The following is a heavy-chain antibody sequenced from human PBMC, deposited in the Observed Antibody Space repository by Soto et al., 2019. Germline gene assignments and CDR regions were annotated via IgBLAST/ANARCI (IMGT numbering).Heavy chain of an antibody. V-gene: IGHV3-30-3*01. CDR3: ARDCSSTSCYILGY. D-gene: IGHD2-2*02. J-gene: IGHJ4*02. CDR1: GFTFSSYA. Sequence: QSGGSLRLSCAASGFTFSSYAMHWVRQAPGKGLEWVAVISYDGSNKYYADSVKGRFTISRDNSKNTLYLQMNSLRAEDTAVYYCARDCSSTSCYILGYWGQGTLVTVSS. CDR2: ISYDGSNK.